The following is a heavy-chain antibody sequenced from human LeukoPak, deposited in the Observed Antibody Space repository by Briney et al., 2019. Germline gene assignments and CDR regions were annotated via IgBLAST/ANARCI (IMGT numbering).Heavy chain of an antibody. CDR1: GGSISSYY. J-gene: IGHJ4*02. CDR2: IYYSGST. D-gene: IGHD3-16*01. V-gene: IGHV4-59*01. Sequence: SETLSLTCTVSGGSISSYYWSWIRQPPGKGLEWIGYIYYSGSTNYNPSLTSRVTISIDTSKNQFSLKLSSVTAADTAVYYCARDGGLASFDYWGQGTLLTVSS. CDR3: ARDGGLASFDY.